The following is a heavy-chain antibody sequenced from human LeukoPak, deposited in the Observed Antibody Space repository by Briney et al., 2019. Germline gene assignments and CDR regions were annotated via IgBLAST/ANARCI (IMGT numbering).Heavy chain of an antibody. D-gene: IGHD3-10*02. CDR3: ARDPYVSNFDY. CDR1: GFTFSDYW. V-gene: IGHV3-7*03. CDR2: IKQDGSEK. J-gene: IGHJ4*02. Sequence: PGGSLRLSCAASGFTFSDYWMSWVRQAPGKGLEWVANIKQDGSEKNYVDSVKGRFIISRDNAKNSLYLQMNSLRAEDTAVYYCARDPYVSNFDYWGQGTLVTVSS.